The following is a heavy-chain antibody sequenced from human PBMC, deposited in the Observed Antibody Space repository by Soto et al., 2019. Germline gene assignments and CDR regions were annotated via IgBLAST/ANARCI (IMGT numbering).Heavy chain of an antibody. J-gene: IGHJ6*02. CDR1: GGTFSIYT. V-gene: IGHV1-69*02. Sequence: ASVKVSCKASGGTFSIYTISWVRQAPGQGLEWMGRIIPILGIANYAQKFQGRVTITADKSTSTAYMELSSLRSEDTAVYYCARVSTGATYYDFWSGYYGMDVWGQGTTVTVSS. CDR2: IIPILGIA. CDR3: ARVSTGATYYDFWSGYYGMDV. D-gene: IGHD3-3*01.